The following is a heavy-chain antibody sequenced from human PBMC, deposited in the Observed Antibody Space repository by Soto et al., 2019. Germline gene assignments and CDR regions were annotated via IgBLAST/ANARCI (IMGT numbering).Heavy chain of an antibody. V-gene: IGHV3-48*01. D-gene: IGHD1-26*01. CDR1: GFIFSSYS. J-gene: IGHJ4*02. CDR3: ASSASPDAY. Sequence: VQLVESGGGLVQPGGSLRLSCVASGFIFSSYSMNWVRQAPGKGLEWISYINSGSTSIYYADSVKGRFTISRDNAKNSLYLQMNSLRAEDTAVYYCASSASPDAYWGQGTLVTVSS. CDR2: INSGSTSI.